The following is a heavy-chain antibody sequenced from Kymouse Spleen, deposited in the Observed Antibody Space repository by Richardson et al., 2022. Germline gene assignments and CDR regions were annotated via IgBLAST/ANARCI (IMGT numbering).Heavy chain of an antibody. CDR1: GFTFSSYS. J-gene: IGHJ6*02. V-gene: IGHV3-21*03. CDR2: ISSSSSYI. CDR3: ASSYYDILTGYLYYYYGMDV. D-gene: IGHD3-9*01. Sequence: EVQLVESGGGLVKPGGSLRLSCAASGFTFSSYSMNWVRQAPGKGLEWVSSISSSSSYIYYADSVKGRFTISRDNAKNSLYLQMNSLRAEDTAVYYCASSYYDILTGYLYYYYGMDVWGQGTTVTVSS.